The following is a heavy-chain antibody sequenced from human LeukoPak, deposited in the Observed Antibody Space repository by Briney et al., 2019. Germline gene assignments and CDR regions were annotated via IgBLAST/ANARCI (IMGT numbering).Heavy chain of an antibody. CDR3: AGVGFGELFDY. V-gene: IGHV3-7*04. D-gene: IGHD3-10*01. Sequence: GGSLRLSCAASGFTFSSYWISWIRQAPGKGLEWVANIKQDGSEKYYVGSVKGRFTISIDNAKNSLYLQMTSVRAAATAVYCCAGVGFGELFDYWGQGTLVTVSS. CDR1: GFTFSSYW. J-gene: IGHJ4*02. CDR2: IKQDGSEK.